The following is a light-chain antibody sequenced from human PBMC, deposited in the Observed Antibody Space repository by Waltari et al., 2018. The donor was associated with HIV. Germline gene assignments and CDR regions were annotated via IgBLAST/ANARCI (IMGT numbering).Light chain of an antibody. Sequence: QSALTQPRSVSGSPGQSVTISCTGTSSDVGGYNYVSWYQHHPNKGPKLLIYDVNKRPSGVPERFSGSKAGNTASLTISGLQAEDEAEYYCCSYADTYFVLFGGRTKLTVL. CDR1: SSDVGGYNY. CDR2: DVN. V-gene: IGLV2-11*01. CDR3: CSYADTYFVL. J-gene: IGLJ2*01.